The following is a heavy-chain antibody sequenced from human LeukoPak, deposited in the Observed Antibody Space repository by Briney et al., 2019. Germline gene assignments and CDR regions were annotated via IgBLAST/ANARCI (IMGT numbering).Heavy chain of an antibody. V-gene: IGHV5-51*01. D-gene: IGHD3-16*01. J-gene: IGHJ4*02. CDR1: GSSFPHDW. CDR3: ARLLGMSYFDS. Sequence: GESLKICCKSSGSSFPHDWIGWVRQVRGKGLEYMGIIYPADSDTRYNPSFEGQVNISADKSISTAYLQWSGLKAAHTATYYCARLLGMSYFDSWGQGTLLTVSS. CDR2: IYPADSDT.